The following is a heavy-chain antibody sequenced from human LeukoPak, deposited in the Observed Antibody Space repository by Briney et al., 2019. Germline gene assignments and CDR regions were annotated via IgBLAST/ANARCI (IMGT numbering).Heavy chain of an antibody. V-gene: IGHV3-23*01. CDR2: ISNDGGGT. J-gene: IGHJ5*02. Sequence: GGSPRLSCAASGFIFNNYGLIWVRQAPGKGLEWVSAISNDGGGTMYADFVKGRFTISRDNSKNTLFLQMNSLRAEDTALYYCAKGSSGYFVDLWGQGTLVTVSS. CDR1: GFIFNNYG. CDR3: AKGSSGYFVDL. D-gene: IGHD3-22*01.